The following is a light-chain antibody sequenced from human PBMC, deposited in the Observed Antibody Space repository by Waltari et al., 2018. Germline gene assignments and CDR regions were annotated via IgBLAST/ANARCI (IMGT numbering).Light chain of an antibody. Sequence: DIQMTQSPSSVSASVGDRVIITCRASQVINNWLAWYQQKPGKAPKLLIYGASVLQRGVPSRFSGSGSGTDFTLTISNLQPEDFATYFCQQGDSFPPTFGQGTKVEV. V-gene: IGKV1-12*01. CDR1: QVINNW. CDR2: GAS. CDR3: QQGDSFPPT. J-gene: IGKJ1*01.